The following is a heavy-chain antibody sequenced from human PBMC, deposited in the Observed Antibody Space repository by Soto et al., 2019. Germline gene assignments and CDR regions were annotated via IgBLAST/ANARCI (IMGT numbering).Heavy chain of an antibody. CDR3: VRESSTSTPI. V-gene: IGHV1-8*01. J-gene: IGHJ3*02. D-gene: IGHD2-2*01. Sequence: ASVKVSCKASGYTFTTYDINWVRQASGQGLEWMGWVNPNSANTGYAQKFRGRVSMTRNTSINTAFMELSSLRSEDTAVYYCVRESSTSTPIWGQGTVVTVS. CDR1: GYTFTTYD. CDR2: VNPNSANT.